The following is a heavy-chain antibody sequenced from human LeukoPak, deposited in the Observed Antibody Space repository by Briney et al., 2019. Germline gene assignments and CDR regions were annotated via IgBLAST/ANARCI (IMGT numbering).Heavy chain of an antibody. J-gene: IGHJ4*02. V-gene: IGHV3-30*02. CDR1: GFTFSSYG. CDR3: AKDFYGDYSGSCFGC. D-gene: IGHD4-17*01. CDR2: IRYDGSNK. Sequence: PGGSLRLPCAASGFTFSSYGMHWVRQAPGKGLEWVAFIRYDGSNKYYADSVKGRFTISRDNSKNTLYLQMNSLRAEDTAVYYCAKDFYGDYSGSCFGCWGQGTLVTVSS.